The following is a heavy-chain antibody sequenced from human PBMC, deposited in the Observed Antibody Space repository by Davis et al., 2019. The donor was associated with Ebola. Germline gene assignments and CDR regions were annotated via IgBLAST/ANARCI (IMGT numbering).Heavy chain of an antibody. CDR1: GFTFGDYA. CDR3: ARVVTMIVVT. Sequence: GGSLRLSCTASGFTFGDYAMSWVRQAPGKGLEWVGFIRSKAYGGTTEYAASVKGRFTISRDDSKSIAYLQMNSLRAEDTAVYYCARVVTMIVVTWGQGTLVTVSS. V-gene: IGHV3-49*04. CDR2: IRSKAYGGTT. J-gene: IGHJ4*02. D-gene: IGHD3-22*01.